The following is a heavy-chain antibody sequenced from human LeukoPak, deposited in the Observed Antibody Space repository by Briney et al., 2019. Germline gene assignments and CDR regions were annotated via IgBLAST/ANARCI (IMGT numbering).Heavy chain of an antibody. J-gene: IGHJ5*02. V-gene: IGHV4-30-4*01. CDR2: IYYSGST. CDR3: ARGSGSDPWPIFDP. D-gene: IGHD3-10*01. Sequence: SQTLSLTCTVSGGSINSADNYWTWIRQPPGKGLEWIGFIYYSGSTYHNPSLKSRVAIISDTSKNHFSLTLTSVTAADTAVYYCARGSGSDPWPIFDPWGQGTLVTVSS. CDR1: GGSINSADNY.